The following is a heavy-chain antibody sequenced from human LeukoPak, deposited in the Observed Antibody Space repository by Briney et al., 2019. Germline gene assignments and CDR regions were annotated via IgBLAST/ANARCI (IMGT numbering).Heavy chain of an antibody. D-gene: IGHD2-8*01. CDR2: INPNSGGT. CDR1: EYTFTDYY. CDR3: ARGGYGTSWFEGDSFDS. Sequence: ASVKVSCKASEYTFTDYYMHWVRQAPGQGLEWMGYINPNSGGTTYAPKFQARVTMTRDTSISTAYMELTRVTFDDSAVYYCARGGYGTSWFEGDSFDSWGQGTLVIVSS. V-gene: IGHV1-2*02. J-gene: IGHJ4*02.